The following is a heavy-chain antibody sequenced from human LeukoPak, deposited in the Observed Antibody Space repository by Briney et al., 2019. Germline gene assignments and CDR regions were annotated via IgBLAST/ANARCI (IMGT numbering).Heavy chain of an antibody. V-gene: IGHV3-23*01. CDR2: TSGSGGST. CDR1: GFTFSTNE. J-gene: IGHJ6*02. D-gene: IGHD3-16*01. CDR3: AKDLSSQISICFYYGMDV. Sequence: GGSLRLSCAVSGFTFSTNEMSWVRQAPGKGLEWVSATSGSGGSTYYADSVKGRFTISRDNSKNTLYLQMNSLRAEDTAVYYCAKDLSSQISICFYYGMDVWGQGTAVTVSS.